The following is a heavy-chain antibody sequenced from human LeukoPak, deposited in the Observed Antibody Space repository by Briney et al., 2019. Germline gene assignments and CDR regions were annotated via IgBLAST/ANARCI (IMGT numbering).Heavy chain of an antibody. CDR1: GGTFSSYT. CDR3: AREGGGITMMGGYYFDY. Sequence: ASVKVSCKASGGTFSSYTISWVRQAPGQGLEWRGRIIPILGIANYAQKFQGRVTITADKSTSTAYMELSSLRSEDTAVYYCAREGGGITMMGGYYFDYWGQGTLVTVSS. J-gene: IGHJ4*02. V-gene: IGHV1-69*04. D-gene: IGHD3-22*01. CDR2: IIPILGIA.